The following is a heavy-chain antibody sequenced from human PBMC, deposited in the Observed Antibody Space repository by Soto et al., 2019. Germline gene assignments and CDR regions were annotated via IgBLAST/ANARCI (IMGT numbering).Heavy chain of an antibody. CDR2: FDPEDGET. CDR3: ATTPLDYYDSSGYFY. D-gene: IGHD3-22*01. V-gene: IGHV1-24*01. J-gene: IGHJ4*02. Sequence: ASVTVSCQVSGYTLTDLSMHWVRQAPGKGLEWMGGFDPEDGETIYAQKFQGRVTMTEDTSTDTAYMELSSLRSEDTAVYYCATTPLDYYDSSGYFYWGQGTLVTVSS. CDR1: GYTLTDLS.